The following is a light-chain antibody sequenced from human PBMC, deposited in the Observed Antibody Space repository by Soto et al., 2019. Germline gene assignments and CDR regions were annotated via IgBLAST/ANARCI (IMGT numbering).Light chain of an antibody. V-gene: IGLV3-21*02. J-gene: IGLJ2*01. Sequence: SCELTQPPSVSVAPGQTARITCGGNNIGSKSVHWYQQKPGQAPVLVVYDDSDRPSGIPERFSGSNSGNTATLTISRVEAGDEADYYCQVWDSSSDLVVFGGGTQLTVL. CDR2: DDS. CDR3: QVWDSSSDLVV. CDR1: NIGSKS.